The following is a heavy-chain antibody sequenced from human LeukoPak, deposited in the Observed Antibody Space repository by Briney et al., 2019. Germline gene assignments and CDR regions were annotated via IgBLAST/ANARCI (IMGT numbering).Heavy chain of an antibody. CDR3: ARQDYYDSSGYFY. CDR2: INHSGST. D-gene: IGHD3-22*01. Sequence: PSETLSLTCAVYGGSFSGYYWSWIRQPPGKGLEWIGEINHSGSTNYNPSLKRRVTISVDTSKNQFSLKLSSVTAADTAVYYCARQDYYDSSGYFYWGQGTLVTVSS. V-gene: IGHV4-34*01. CDR1: GGSFSGYY. J-gene: IGHJ4*02.